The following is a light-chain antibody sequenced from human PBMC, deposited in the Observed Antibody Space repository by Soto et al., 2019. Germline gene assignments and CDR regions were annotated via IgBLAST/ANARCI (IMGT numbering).Light chain of an antibody. CDR3: SSYTSINSWV. V-gene: IGLV2-14*01. CDR2: EVI. CDR1: ISDDY. Sequence: QSALTQPASVSGSPGQSITISCTGTISDDYVSWYQQSPGKVPKLLIYEVINRPSEVSDRFSGSKSGNTASLTISGLQSEDEGQYFCSSYTSINSWVFGTGTKLTVL. J-gene: IGLJ1*01.